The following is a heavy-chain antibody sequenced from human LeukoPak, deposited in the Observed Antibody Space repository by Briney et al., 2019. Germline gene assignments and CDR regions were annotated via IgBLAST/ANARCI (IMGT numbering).Heavy chain of an antibody. J-gene: IGHJ4*02. Sequence: SETLSLTCTVSGGSISTYFWSWIRQPPGKRLEWIGHVYFSGGTNYNPSLESRVTISVDTSKNQFSLTLSAVTAADTAVYCCARHKSSGSYPLDYWGQGILVTVSS. D-gene: IGHD3-22*01. CDR2: VYFSGGT. CDR3: ARHKSSGSYPLDY. V-gene: IGHV4-59*08. CDR1: GGSISTYF.